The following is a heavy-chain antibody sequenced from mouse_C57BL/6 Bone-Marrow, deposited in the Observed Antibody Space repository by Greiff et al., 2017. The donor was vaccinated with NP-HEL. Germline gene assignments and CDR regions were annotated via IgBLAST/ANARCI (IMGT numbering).Heavy chain of an antibody. CDR2: IDPENGDT. CDR3: TQGDYDGSRAWFAY. D-gene: IGHD1-1*01. CDR1: GFNIKDDY. J-gene: IGHJ3*01. Sequence: VQLQQSGAELVRPGASVKLSCTASGFNIKDDYMHWVKQRPEQGLEWIGWIDPENGDTEYASKFQGKATITADTSSNTAYLPLSSLTSEDTAVYYCTQGDYDGSRAWFAYWGQGTLVTVSA. V-gene: IGHV14-4*01.